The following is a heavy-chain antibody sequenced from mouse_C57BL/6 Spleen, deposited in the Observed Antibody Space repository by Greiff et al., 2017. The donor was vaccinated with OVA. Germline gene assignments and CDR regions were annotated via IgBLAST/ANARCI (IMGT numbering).Heavy chain of an antibody. D-gene: IGHD2-1*01. V-gene: IGHV1-52*01. J-gene: IGHJ3*01. CDR1: GYTFTSYW. CDR3: ARYYGNYDGWFAY. CDR2: IDPSDSET. Sequence: VQLQQPGAELVRPGSSVKLSCKASGYTFTSYWMHWVKQRPIQGLEWIGNIDPSDSETHYNQKFKDKATLTVDKSSSTAYMQLSSLTSEDSAVYYCARYYGNYDGWFAYWGQGTLVTVSA.